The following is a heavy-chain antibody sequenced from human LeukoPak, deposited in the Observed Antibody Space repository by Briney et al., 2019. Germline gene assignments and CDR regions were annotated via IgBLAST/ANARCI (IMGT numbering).Heavy chain of an antibody. V-gene: IGHV1-2*06. CDR2: INPNSGGT. Sequence: ASVTVSCKASGYTFTGYYMHWVRQAPGQGLEWMGRINPNSGGTNYAQKFQGRVTMTRDTSISTAYVELSRLRSDDTAVYYCARDQLPHPFDYWGQGTLVTVSS. CDR3: ARDQLPHPFDY. D-gene: IGHD1-7*01. CDR1: GYTFTGYY. J-gene: IGHJ4*02.